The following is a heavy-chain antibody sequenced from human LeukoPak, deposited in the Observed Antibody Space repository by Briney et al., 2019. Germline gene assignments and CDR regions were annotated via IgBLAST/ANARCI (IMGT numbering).Heavy chain of an antibody. CDR1: GFTFTNYA. V-gene: IGHV3-23*01. CDR2: ISDSGGGT. J-gene: IGHJ4*02. Sequence: GGSLRLSCAPSGFTFTNYAMGWVRQAPGKGLEWVSGISDSGGGTYHAGSVKGRFTISRDNSKNTLYLQMNSLRAEDTAIYYCARAGSSGYYFDCWGQGTLVTVSS. CDR3: ARAGSSGYYFDC. D-gene: IGHD3-22*01.